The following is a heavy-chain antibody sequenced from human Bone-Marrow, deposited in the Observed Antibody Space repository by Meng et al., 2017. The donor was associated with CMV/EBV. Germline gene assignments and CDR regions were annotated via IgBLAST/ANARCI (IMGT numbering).Heavy chain of an antibody. CDR1: GGSISSSKW. V-gene: IGHV4/OR15-8*03. J-gene: IGHJ3*02. Sequence: SETLSLTCVVSGGSISSSKWWTWVRQPPGKGVEWIGAIHHSGTTNYNTCLKTRVTMSVDKSKNHFSLSLTSVTAADTAVYFCARGDSSYFDVSAYYPDAFDIWGQGTVVTVSS. CDR3: ARGDSSYFDVSAYYPDAFDI. D-gene: IGHD3-22*01. CDR2: IHHSGTT.